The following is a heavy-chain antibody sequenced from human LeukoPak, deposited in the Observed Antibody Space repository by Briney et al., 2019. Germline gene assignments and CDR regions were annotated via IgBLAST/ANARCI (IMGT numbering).Heavy chain of an antibody. CDR1: GFTFSHYW. CDR2: IKQDGSER. Sequence: GGTLRLSCAASGFTFSHYWMTCVRQAPGKGLEGVANIKQDGSERDYVDSVKGRFTISRDDAKNSLYLQMNSLRAEDTAVYYCARGITMANWGQGTLVTVSS. J-gene: IGHJ4*02. D-gene: IGHD3-10*01. V-gene: IGHV3-7*04. CDR3: ARGITMAN.